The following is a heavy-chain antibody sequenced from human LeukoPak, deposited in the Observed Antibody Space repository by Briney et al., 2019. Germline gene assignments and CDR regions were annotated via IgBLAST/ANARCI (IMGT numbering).Heavy chain of an antibody. CDR1: GFTFSSYA. Sequence: PGGSLRLSCAASGFTFSSYAMHWVRQAPGKGLEYVSAISSKGGSTYYANSVKGRFTISRDNAKNSLSLQMNSLRAEDTAVYYCARVLHKRNYDSSGYYGYWGQGTLVTVSS. CDR3: ARVLHKRNYDSSGYYGY. D-gene: IGHD3-22*01. V-gene: IGHV3-64*01. CDR2: ISSKGGST. J-gene: IGHJ4*02.